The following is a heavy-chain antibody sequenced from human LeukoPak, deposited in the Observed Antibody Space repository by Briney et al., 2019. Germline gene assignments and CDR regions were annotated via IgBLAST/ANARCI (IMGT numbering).Heavy chain of an antibody. CDR3: ARHGGGGRAFDI. Sequence: SETLSLTCTVSGGSISSHYWSWIRQPPGKGLEWIGYIYTSGSTNYNPSLKSRVTISVDTSKNQLSLKLSSVTAADTAAVYYCARHGGGGRAFDIWGQGTMVTDSS. V-gene: IGHV4-4*09. D-gene: IGHD3-16*01. CDR1: GGSISSHY. J-gene: IGHJ3*02. CDR2: IYTSGST.